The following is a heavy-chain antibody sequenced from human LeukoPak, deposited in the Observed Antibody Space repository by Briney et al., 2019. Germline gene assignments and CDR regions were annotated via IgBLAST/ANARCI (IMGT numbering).Heavy chain of an antibody. D-gene: IGHD3/OR15-3a*01. V-gene: IGHV3-21*06. CDR1: EFTLNTYS. J-gene: IGHJ6*02. CDR2: ISSSGRYM. Sequence: GSLRLSCAASEFTLNTYSMNWVCQAAGKGLEWVSSISSSGRYMYYADSVKGRFTISRDNAKNSLYLQMNSLRAEDTAVYYCARGGVGLLIIPGWEYDYYGLDVWGQGTTVTVSS. CDR3: ARGGVGLLIIPGWEYDYYGLDV.